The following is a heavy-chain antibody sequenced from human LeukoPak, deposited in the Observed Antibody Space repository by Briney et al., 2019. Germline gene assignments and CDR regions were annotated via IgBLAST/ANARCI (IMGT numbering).Heavy chain of an antibody. J-gene: IGHJ3*02. CDR2: IYYSGST. CDR1: GVSISSGGYY. V-gene: IGHV4-31*03. CDR3: ARRNTMIVGTDAFDI. Sequence: SETLSLTCTVSGVSISSGGYYWRWIRQHPGKGLEWIGYIYYSGSTYYNPSLKSRVTISVDTSKNQFSLKLSSVTAADTAVYYCARRNTMIVGTDAFDIWGQGTMVTVSS. D-gene: IGHD3-22*01.